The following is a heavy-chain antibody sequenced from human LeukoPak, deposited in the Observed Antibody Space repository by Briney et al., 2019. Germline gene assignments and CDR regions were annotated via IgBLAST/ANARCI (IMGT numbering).Heavy chain of an antibody. CDR1: GFTFSSYE. V-gene: IGHV3-48*03. D-gene: IGHD2-21*02. Sequence: QAGGSLRLSCAASGFTFSSYEMNWVRQAPGKGLEWVSYITSSGSTIYYADSVKGRFTISRDNAKNSLYLQMNSLRAEDTAVYYCAGALRLAFDIWGQGTMVTVSS. J-gene: IGHJ3*02. CDR2: ITSSGSTI. CDR3: AGALRLAFDI.